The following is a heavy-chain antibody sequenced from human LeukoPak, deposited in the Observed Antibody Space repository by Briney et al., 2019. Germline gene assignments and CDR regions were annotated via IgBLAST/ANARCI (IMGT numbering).Heavy chain of an antibody. CDR2: ISSSGSTI. J-gene: IGHJ3*02. CDR3: ARDGYYYDSSGSPWAFDI. D-gene: IGHD3-22*01. V-gene: IGHV3-48*03. CDR1: GFTFSSYE. Sequence: PGGSLRLSCAASGFTFSSYEMNWVRQAPGKGLEWVSYISSSGSTIYYADSVKGRFTISRDIAKNSLYLQMNSLRAEDTAVYYCARDGYYYDSSGSPWAFDIWGQGTMVTVSS.